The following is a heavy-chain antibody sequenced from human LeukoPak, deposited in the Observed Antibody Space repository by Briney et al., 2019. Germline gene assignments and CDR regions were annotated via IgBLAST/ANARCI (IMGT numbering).Heavy chain of an antibody. J-gene: IGHJ4*02. CDR1: GFTFSNAW. Sequence: GGSLRLSCTASGFTFSNAWMSWVRPAPGKGLEWVGHIKSKTDGGTTDYPAPVKGRFIISRDDSKDTLYLQMNSLKTDDTAVYYCAKYDTSVNFDYWGQGTLVTVSS. CDR3: AKYDTSVNFDY. D-gene: IGHD3-22*01. V-gene: IGHV3-15*01. CDR2: IKSKTDGGTT.